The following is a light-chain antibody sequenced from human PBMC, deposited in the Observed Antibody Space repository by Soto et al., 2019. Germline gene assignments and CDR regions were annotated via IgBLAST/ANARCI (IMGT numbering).Light chain of an antibody. Sequence: ELVLTQSPGTLSLSPGERATLSCRASQTVNNNYLAWYQQIPGQAPRLLISGASGRATGTPDRFSGSASGTDFTLTISSLQSEDFAVYYCQQYHNWPPYTFGQGTKLEIK. V-gene: IGKV3-20*01. CDR1: QTVNNNY. CDR2: GAS. CDR3: QQYHNWPPYT. J-gene: IGKJ2*01.